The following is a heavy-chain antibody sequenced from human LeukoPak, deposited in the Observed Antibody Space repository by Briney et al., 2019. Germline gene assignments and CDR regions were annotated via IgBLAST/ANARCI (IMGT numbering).Heavy chain of an antibody. CDR2: INQSGST. J-gene: IGHJ4*02. V-gene: IGHV4-34*01. D-gene: IGHD3-22*01. CDR3: ARHCHDSSGYLECFDY. Sequence: PSETLSLTCAVYGGSFSGYYWSWIRQPPGKGLEWIGEINQSGSTNYNPSLKSRVTISVDTSKNQFSLKLSSVTAADTAVYYCARHCHDSSGYLECFDYWGQGTLVTVSS. CDR1: GGSFSGYY.